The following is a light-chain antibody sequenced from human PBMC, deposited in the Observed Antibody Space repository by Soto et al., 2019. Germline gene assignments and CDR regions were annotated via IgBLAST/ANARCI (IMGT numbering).Light chain of an antibody. J-gene: IGLJ1*01. CDR3: SSFAGTNSFV. CDR1: TSDIGAYNY. V-gene: IGLV2-8*01. CDR2: EVT. Sequence: QSALTQPTSASGSPGQSVTVSCTGTTSDIGAYNYVSWYHQRPGKAPKLIIYEVTRRPSGVPDRIFGSKSDTTASLTVSGLQADDEGHYYCSSFAGTNSFVFGTGTKLTVL.